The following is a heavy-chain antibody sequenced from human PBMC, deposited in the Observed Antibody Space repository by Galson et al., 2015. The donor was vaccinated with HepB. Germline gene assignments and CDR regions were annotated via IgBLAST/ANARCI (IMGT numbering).Heavy chain of an antibody. J-gene: IGHJ6*02. D-gene: IGHD6-13*01. CDR3: ARDRSSSWYWDHYYYYGMDV. V-gene: IGHV3-66*01. Sequence: SLRLSCAASGFTVSSNYMSWVRQAPGKGLEWVSVIYSGGSTYYADSVKGRFTISRNNSKNTLYLQMNSLRAEDTAVYYCARDRSSSWYWDHYYYYGMDVWGQGTTVTVSS. CDR1: GFTVSSNY. CDR2: IYSGGST.